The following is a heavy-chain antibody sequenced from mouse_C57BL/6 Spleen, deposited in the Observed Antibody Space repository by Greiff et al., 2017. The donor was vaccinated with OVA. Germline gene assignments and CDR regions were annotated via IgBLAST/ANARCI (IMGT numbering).Heavy chain of an antibody. Sequence: QVQLQQSGADLARPGASVKMSCKASGYTFTSYTMHWVKQRPGQGLEWIGYINPSSGYTKYNQKFKDKATLTADKSSSTAYMQLSSLTSEDSAVYYCAIYSNPYAMDYWGQGTSVTVSS. CDR2: INPSSGYT. J-gene: IGHJ4*01. V-gene: IGHV1-4*01. CDR3: AIYSNPYAMDY. D-gene: IGHD2-5*01. CDR1: GYTFTSYT.